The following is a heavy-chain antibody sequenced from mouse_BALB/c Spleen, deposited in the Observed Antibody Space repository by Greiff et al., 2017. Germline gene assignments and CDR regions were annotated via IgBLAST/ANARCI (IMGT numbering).Heavy chain of an antibody. CDR3: ANLYYEGLAY. D-gene: IGHD2-4*01. J-gene: IGHJ3*01. CDR2: IYPGSGST. Sequence: VQLQQPGAELVKPGTSVKLSCKASGYNFTSYWINWVKLRPGQGLEWIGDIYPGSGSTNYNEKFKSKATLTVDTSSSTAYMQLSSLASEDSALYYGANLYYEGLAYWGQGTLVTVSA. CDR1: GYNFTSYW. V-gene: IGHV1-55*01.